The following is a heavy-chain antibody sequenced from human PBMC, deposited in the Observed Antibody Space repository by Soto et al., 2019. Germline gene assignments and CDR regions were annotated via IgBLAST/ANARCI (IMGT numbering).Heavy chain of an antibody. CDR3: ANNHRSGSGSYYKFYYYYGMDV. D-gene: IGHD3-10*01. J-gene: IGHJ6*02. CDR1: GFTFSSYG. Sequence: GGSLRLSCAASGFTFSSYGMHWVRQAPGKGLEWVAVISYDGSNKYYADSVKGRFTISRDNSKNTLYLQMNSLRAEDTAVYYCANNHRSGSGSYYKFYYYYGMDVWGQGTTVTVSS. CDR2: ISYDGSNK. V-gene: IGHV3-30*18.